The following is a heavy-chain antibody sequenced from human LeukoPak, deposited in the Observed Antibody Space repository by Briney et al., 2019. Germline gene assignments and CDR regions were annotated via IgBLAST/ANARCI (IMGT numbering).Heavy chain of an antibody. Sequence: GAPVKVSFKASGYTFTSYYMHWVRQAPGQGLEWMGIINPSGGSTSYAQKFQGRVTMTRDTSTSTVYMELSSLRSEDTAVYYCARGRYYDILTGYYPPTKFDYWGQGTLVTVSS. J-gene: IGHJ4*02. V-gene: IGHV1-46*01. CDR3: ARGRYYDILTGYYPPTKFDY. CDR2: INPSGGST. CDR1: GYTFTSYY. D-gene: IGHD3-9*01.